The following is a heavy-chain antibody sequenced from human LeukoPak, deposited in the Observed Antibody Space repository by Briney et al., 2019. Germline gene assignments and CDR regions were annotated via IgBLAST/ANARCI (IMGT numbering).Heavy chain of an antibody. V-gene: IGHV3-23*01. J-gene: IGHJ5*02. D-gene: IGHD2-2*01. CDR2: ISDGGAAT. Sequence: GSLRLSCAASGFTFSNYAMTWVRQAPGKGLEWVSTISDGGAATYYADSVKGRFTISRDNSKNTLSLQMNSLRAEDTAVYYCAKALNVLVPSTSRWFDPWGQGTLVTVSS. CDR1: GFTFSNYA. CDR3: AKALNVLVPSTSRWFDP.